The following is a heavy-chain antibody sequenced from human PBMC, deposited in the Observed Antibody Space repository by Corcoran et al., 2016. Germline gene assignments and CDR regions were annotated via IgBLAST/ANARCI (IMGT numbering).Heavy chain of an antibody. J-gene: IGHJ6*02. V-gene: IGHV4-34*01. CDR1: GGSFSGYY. CDR2: INHSGST. Sequence: QVQLQQWGAGLLKPSETLSLTCAVYGGSFSGYYWSWIRQPPGKGLEWIGEINHSGSTNYNPSLKSRVTISVDTSKNQFSLKLSSVTAADTAVYYCARFWRRDGFGVVKGRYYGMDVWGQGTTVTVSS. D-gene: IGHD3-3*01. CDR3: ARFWRRDGFGVVKGRYYGMDV.